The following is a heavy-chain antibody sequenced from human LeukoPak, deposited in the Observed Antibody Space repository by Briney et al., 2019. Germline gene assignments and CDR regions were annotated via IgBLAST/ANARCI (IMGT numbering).Heavy chain of an antibody. CDR1: GFTFSSYA. CDR3: AGWELLRFYY. Sequence: GGSLRLSCAASGFTFSSYAMSWVRQAPGKGLEWVSAISGSGGSTYYADSVKGRFTISRDNSKNTPYLQMNSLRAEDTAVYYCAGWELLRFYYWGQGTLVTVSS. V-gene: IGHV3-23*01. CDR2: ISGSGGST. D-gene: IGHD1-26*01. J-gene: IGHJ4*02.